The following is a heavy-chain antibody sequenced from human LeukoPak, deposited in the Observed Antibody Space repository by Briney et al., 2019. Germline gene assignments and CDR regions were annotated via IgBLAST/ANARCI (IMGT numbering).Heavy chain of an antibody. D-gene: IGHD6-13*01. CDR2: INPNSGST. Sequence: ASVKVSCKASGYTFTDYFMHWVRQAPGQGLEWMGWINPNSGSTNYAQKFQGRVTMTRDTSITTVYMELSRLISDDTAVYYCARIGKQLNWFDPWGQGTLVTVSS. V-gene: IGHV1-2*02. CDR3: ARIGKQLNWFDP. J-gene: IGHJ5*02. CDR1: GYTFTDYF.